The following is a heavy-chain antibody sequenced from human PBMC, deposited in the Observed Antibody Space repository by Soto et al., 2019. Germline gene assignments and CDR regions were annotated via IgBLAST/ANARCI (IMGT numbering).Heavy chain of an antibody. CDR2: TYWDDDK. V-gene: IGHV2-5*02. J-gene: IGHJ4*02. CDR3: AHLYWAASGIRYYFDY. D-gene: IGHD6-13*01. CDR1: WFSFTTDGMT. Sequence: QITLKESGPTLVKPTQTLTLTCTFSWFSFTTDGMTVAWIRQPPGKALEWLAFTYWDDDKRYSPSQQSRLTITKDASRHQVVLTSTNMDPADTATYWWAHLYWAASGIRYYFDYWGQGTLVTASP.